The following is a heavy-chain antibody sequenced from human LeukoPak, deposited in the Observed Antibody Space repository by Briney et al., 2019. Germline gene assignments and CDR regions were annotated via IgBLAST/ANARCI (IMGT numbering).Heavy chain of an antibody. Sequence: PGGSLRLSCAASGFTLSSYWMSWLRQAPGKGLEWVANIKQDGSEEYYVDSVKGRFTISRDNAKNSLFLQMNSLRVEDTALYYCARWDSGSYYGIGDWGQGTLVTVSS. CDR3: ARWDSGSYYGIGD. V-gene: IGHV3-7*01. D-gene: IGHD1-26*01. CDR1: GFTLSSYW. J-gene: IGHJ4*02. CDR2: IKQDGSEE.